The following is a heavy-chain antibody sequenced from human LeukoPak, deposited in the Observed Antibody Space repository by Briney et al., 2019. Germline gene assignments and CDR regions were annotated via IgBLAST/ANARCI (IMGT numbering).Heavy chain of an antibody. J-gene: IGHJ4*02. V-gene: IGHV3-74*01. D-gene: IGHD3-22*01. CDR2: IDANAKTT. Sequence: GGSLRLSCAASGFTFSNYWLHWVSQAPGKGLVWVSRIDANAKTTSYADSVKGRFTISRDNSKNTLYLEMNSLRAEDMAVYYCATPERSDTSGYYYWGQGTLVTVSS. CDR3: ATPERSDTSGYYY. CDR1: GFTFSNYW.